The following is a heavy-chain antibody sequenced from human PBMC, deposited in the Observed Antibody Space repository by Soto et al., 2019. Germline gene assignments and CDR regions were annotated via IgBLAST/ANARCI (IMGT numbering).Heavy chain of an antibody. CDR1: GFTFSSYA. CDR3: AKDLFVAVADTFDY. V-gene: IGHV3-23*01. J-gene: IGHJ4*02. Sequence: EGSLRLSCASSGFTFSSYAMSWVRQAPGKGLEWVSAISGSGGSTYYADSVKGRFTISRDNSKNTLYLQMNSLRAEDTAVYYCAKDLFVAVADTFDYWGQGTLVTVS. CDR2: ISGSGGST. D-gene: IGHD6-19*01.